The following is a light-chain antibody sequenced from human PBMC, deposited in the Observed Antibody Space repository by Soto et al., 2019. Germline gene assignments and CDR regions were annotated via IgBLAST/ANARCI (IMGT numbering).Light chain of an antibody. CDR1: QSISSY. V-gene: IGKV1-39*01. Sequence: DIEMTQSPSSLSASVGDRVTITCRASQSISSYLNWYQQKPGKAPNLLIYAASTLQSGVPSRFSAYGSETDFTLTISNLQAEDFATYYCQQSYTTPRTFGQGTKVEVK. J-gene: IGKJ1*01. CDR2: AAS. CDR3: QQSYTTPRT.